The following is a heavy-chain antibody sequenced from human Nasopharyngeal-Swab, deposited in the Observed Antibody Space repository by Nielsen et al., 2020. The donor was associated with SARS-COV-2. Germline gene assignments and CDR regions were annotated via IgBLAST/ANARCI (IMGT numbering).Heavy chain of an antibody. Sequence: GGSLRLSCAASGFTFDDYTMHWVRQAPGKGLEWVSLISWDGGSTYYADSVKGRFAISRDNSKNSLYLQMNSLRAEDTAVYYCARAPRPWQQLVSYWGQGTLVTVSS. J-gene: IGHJ4*02. D-gene: IGHD6-13*01. CDR1: GFTFDDYT. CDR2: ISWDGGST. V-gene: IGHV3-43*01. CDR3: ARAPRPWQQLVSY.